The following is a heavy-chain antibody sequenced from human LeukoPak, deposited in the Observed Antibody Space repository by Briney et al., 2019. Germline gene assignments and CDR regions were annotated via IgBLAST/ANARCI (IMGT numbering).Heavy chain of an antibody. CDR2: IYPGDSYT. Sequence: GESLKISCKGSGYSFTTHWIAWVRQMPGKGLEWMGIIYPGDSYTKYSPAFQGQVTISADKSVTTAYLQWSSLKASDTAMYYCARWGLDVVVPAAMSYWGQGTLVTVSS. CDR3: ARWGLDVVVPAAMSY. D-gene: IGHD2-2*01. CDR1: GYSFTTHW. V-gene: IGHV5-51*01. J-gene: IGHJ4*02.